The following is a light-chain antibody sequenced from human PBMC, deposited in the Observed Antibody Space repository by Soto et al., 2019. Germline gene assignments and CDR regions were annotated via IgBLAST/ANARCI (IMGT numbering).Light chain of an antibody. V-gene: IGKV3-20*01. J-gene: IGKJ1*01. CDR1: QSVSSDS. CDR3: QQYGSAPRT. CDR2: DAS. Sequence: EIVLTQSRGTLSLSPGERAILSCRASQSVSSDSLAWYRQKPGQAPRLLVYDASSRATGIPDRFSGSGSGTDFTLTISRLEPEDFAVYYCQQYGSAPRTFGQGTKVEIK.